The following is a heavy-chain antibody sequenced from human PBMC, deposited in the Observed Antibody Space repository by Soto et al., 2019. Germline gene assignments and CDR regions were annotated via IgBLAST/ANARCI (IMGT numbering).Heavy chain of an antibody. V-gene: IGHV3-21*01. CDR1: GFTSSLYS. CDR3: VRARSTDSRPDY. D-gene: IGHD3-22*01. Sequence: GGSLRLSCAASGFTSSLYSMIWVRQAPGKGLEWVASITSCSSYIYYEDSLKGRFTISRDNAKNSLFLQLDSLRAEDTAVYFCVRARSTDSRPDYWGQGTLVTVSS. CDR2: ITSCSSYI. J-gene: IGHJ4*02.